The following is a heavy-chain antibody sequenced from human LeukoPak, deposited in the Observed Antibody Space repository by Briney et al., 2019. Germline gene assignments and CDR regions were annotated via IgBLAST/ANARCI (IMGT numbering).Heavy chain of an antibody. Sequence: GGSLRLSCAASGFTFSSYAMSWVRQAPGKGLEWVSAISGSGGSTYYADSVKGRFTISRDNSKNTLYLQMNSLRAEDTAVYYCAKWSYYDSSGYNFDYWGQGTLVTVSS. CDR1: GFTFSSYA. D-gene: IGHD3-22*01. CDR2: ISGSGGST. CDR3: AKWSYYDSSGYNFDY. J-gene: IGHJ4*02. V-gene: IGHV3-23*01.